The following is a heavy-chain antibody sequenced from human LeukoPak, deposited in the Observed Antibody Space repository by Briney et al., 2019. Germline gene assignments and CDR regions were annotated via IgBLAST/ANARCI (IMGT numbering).Heavy chain of an antibody. D-gene: IGHD3-22*01. CDR3: ARDIHYDSSGYRFDY. CDR1: GGSISSYC. V-gene: IGHV4-4*07. Sequence: SETLSLTCTVSGGSISSYCWSWLRQPAGKGLEWIGRIYTSGSTNYNPSLKSRVTMSVDTSKNQFSLKLSSVTAADTAVYYCARDIHYDSSGYRFDYWGQGTLVTVSS. J-gene: IGHJ4*02. CDR2: IYTSGST.